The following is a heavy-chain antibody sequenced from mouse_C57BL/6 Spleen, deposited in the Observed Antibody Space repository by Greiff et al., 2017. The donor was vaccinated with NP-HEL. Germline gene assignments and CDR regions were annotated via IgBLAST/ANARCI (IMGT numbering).Heavy chain of an antibody. D-gene: IGHD2-1*01. J-gene: IGHJ2*01. CDR2: IDPEGGGT. CDR3: TTGGNYDYFDY. CDR1: GFNITDYY. V-gene: IGHV14-1*01. Sequence: EVQLQQSGAELVRPGASVKLSCTASGFNITDYYMHWVKQRPEQGLEWIGRIDPEGGGTEYAPKFQGKATMTADTSSNTAYLQLSSLTSEDTAVYYCTTGGNYDYFDYWGQGTTLTVSS.